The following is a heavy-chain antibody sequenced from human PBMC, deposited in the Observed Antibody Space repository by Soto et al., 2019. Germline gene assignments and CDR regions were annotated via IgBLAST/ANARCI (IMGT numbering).Heavy chain of an antibody. Sequence: LRLSCAASGFTFSSYAMHWVRQAPVKGLEWVAVISYDGSNKYYADSVKGRFTISRDNSKNTLYLQMNSLRAEDTAVYYCARAGMTTVTTSVYYGMDVWGEGTKVTVS. D-gene: IGHD4-17*01. CDR1: GFTFSSYA. V-gene: IGHV3-30-3*01. CDR2: ISYDGSNK. J-gene: IGHJ6*02. CDR3: ARAGMTTVTTSVYYGMDV.